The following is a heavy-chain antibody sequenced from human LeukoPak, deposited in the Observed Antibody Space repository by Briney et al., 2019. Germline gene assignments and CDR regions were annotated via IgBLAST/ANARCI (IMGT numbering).Heavy chain of an antibody. J-gene: IGHJ3*02. CDR3: ARGGAPYLIEENAFDI. D-gene: IGHD2-21*01. Sequence: PSETLSLTCTVSGGSISSSTYYWGWIRQPPGKGLEWIGSIFYSGRTYYNPSLKSRVTMSVDTSKNQFSLRLSSVNAADTAVYYCARGGAPYLIEENAFDIWGQGTMVTVSS. CDR2: IFYSGRT. CDR1: GGSISSSTYY. V-gene: IGHV4-39*07.